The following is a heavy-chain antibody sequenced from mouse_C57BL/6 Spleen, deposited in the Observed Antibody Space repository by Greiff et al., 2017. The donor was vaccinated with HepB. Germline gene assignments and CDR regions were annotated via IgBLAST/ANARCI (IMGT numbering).Heavy chain of an antibody. V-gene: IGHV1-67*01. Sequence: VQLQQSGPELVRPGVSVKISCKGSGYTFTDYAMHWVKQSHAKSLEWIGVISTYYGDDSYNQKFKDQATMTVDKSSSTAYMELARLTSEDSAVYYCARGYGSSYWYFDVWGTGTTVTVSS. D-gene: IGHD1-1*01. CDR1: GYTFTDYA. CDR2: ISTYYGDD. J-gene: IGHJ1*03. CDR3: ARGYGSSYWYFDV.